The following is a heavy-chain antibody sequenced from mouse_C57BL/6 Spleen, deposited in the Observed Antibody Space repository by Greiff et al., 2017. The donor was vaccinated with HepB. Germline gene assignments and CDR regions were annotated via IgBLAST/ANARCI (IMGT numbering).Heavy chain of an antibody. CDR2: ISSGGSYT. CDR3: ARPNYDYDDAMDY. V-gene: IGHV5-6*02. CDR1: GFTFSSYG. J-gene: IGHJ4*01. Sequence: DVMLVESGGDLVKPGGSLKLSCAASGFTFSSYGMSWVRQTPDKRLEWVATISSGGSYTYYPDSVKGRFTISRDNAKNTLYLQMSSLKSEDTAMYYWARPNYDYDDAMDYWGQGTSVTVSS. D-gene: IGHD2-4*01.